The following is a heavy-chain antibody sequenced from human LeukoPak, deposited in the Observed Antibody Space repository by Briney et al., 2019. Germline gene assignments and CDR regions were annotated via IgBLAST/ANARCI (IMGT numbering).Heavy chain of an antibody. CDR3: ARVYDSSGYYFDY. V-gene: IGHV1-69*04. D-gene: IGHD3-22*01. CDR2: IIPILGIA. CDR1: GGTFSSYA. Sequence: SVKVSCKASGGTFSSYAISWVRQAPGQGLEWMGRIIPILGIANYAQKFQGRVTITADKSTSTAYMELSSLRSEDTAVYYCARVYDSSGYYFDYWGQGTLVTVSS. J-gene: IGHJ4*02.